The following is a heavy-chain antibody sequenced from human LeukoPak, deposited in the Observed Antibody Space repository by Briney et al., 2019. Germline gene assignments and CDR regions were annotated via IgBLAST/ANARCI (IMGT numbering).Heavy chain of an antibody. CDR3: ARDIHYDETSLDY. CDR1: GFTFSTYS. V-gene: IGHV3-21*01. Sequence: GGSLRLSCAASGFTFSTYSMNWVRQAPGKGLEWVSSISSTSSYIFYAESVKGRFTISRDNAKNSLYLQMNSLRAEDTAVYYCARDIHYDETSLDYWGQGTLVTVSS. J-gene: IGHJ4*02. D-gene: IGHD3-22*01. CDR2: ISSTSSYI.